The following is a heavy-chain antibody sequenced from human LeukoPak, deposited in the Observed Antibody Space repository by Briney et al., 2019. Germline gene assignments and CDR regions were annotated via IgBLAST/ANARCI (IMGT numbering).Heavy chain of an antibody. CDR3: ARGGYYGSGNDFRFDP. V-gene: IGHV4-59*01. CDR1: GGSISSYY. D-gene: IGHD3-10*01. J-gene: IGHJ5*02. CDR2: IYYSGST. Sequence: SETLSLTCTVSGGSISSYYWSWIRQPPGKGLEWIGYIYYSGSTNYKPSLKSRVSISVDTSKNQFSLKLSSVTAADTAVYYCARGGYYGSGNDFRFDPWGQGTLVTVSS.